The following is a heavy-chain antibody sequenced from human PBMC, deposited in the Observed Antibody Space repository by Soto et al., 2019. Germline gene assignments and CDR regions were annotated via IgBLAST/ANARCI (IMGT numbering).Heavy chain of an antibody. D-gene: IGHD2-2*01. CDR2: IYYSGST. Sequence: SETLSLTCAVYGGSFSGYYWSWIRQPPGKGLEWIGDIYYSGSTNYNPSLKSRVTISVDTSKNQFSLKLSSVTAADTAVYYCARGLYCSSTSCFMDVWGKGTTVTVSS. V-gene: IGHV4-59*01. CDR1: GGSFSGYY. CDR3: ARGLYCSSTSCFMDV. J-gene: IGHJ6*04.